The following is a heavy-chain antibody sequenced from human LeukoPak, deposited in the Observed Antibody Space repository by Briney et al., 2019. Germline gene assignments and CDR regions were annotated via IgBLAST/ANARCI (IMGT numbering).Heavy chain of an antibody. CDR2: IIPIFGTA. J-gene: IGHJ5*02. V-gene: IGHV1-69*06. CDR3: AFEENCSSTSCYGLWGNWFDP. CDR1: GGTFSSYA. Sequence: VASVKVSCKASGGTFSSYAISWVRQAPGQGLEWMGGIIPIFGTANYAQKFQGRVTITADKSTSTAYMELSSLRSEDTAVYYCAFEENCSSTSCYGLWGNWFDPWGQGTLVTVSS. D-gene: IGHD2-2*01.